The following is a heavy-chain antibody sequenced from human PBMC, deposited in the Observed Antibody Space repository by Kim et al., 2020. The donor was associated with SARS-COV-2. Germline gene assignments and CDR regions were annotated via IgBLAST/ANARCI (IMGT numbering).Heavy chain of an antibody. J-gene: IGHJ4*02. D-gene: IGHD6-6*01. CDR2: IYYSGST. CDR1: GGSISSSSYY. Sequence: SETLSLTCTVSGGSISSSSYYWGWIRQPPGKGLEWIGSIYYSGSTYYNPSLKSRVTISVDTSKNQFSLKLSSVTAADTAVYYCARQGQLLQNPAYWGQGTLVTVSS. CDR3: ARQGQLLQNPAY. V-gene: IGHV4-39*01.